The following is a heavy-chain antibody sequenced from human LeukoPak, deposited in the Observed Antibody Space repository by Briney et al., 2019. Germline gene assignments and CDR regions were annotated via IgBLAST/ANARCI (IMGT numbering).Heavy chain of an antibody. CDR2: IYYSGST. Sequence: PSETLSLTCTVSGGPISSYYWSWIRQPPGKGLEWIGYIYYSGSTNYNPSLKSRVTISVDTSKNQFSLKLSSVTAADTAVYYCARDTFRRGYSYGYDYYYGMDVWGQGTTVTVSS. V-gene: IGHV4-59*01. CDR1: GGPISSYY. CDR3: ARDTFRRGYSYGYDYYYGMDV. D-gene: IGHD5-18*01. J-gene: IGHJ6*02.